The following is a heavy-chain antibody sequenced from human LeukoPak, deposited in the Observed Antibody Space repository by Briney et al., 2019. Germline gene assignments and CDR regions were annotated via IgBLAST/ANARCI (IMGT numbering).Heavy chain of an antibody. CDR1: GGSISNYY. CDR3: ARTYSSSSSYMDV. Sequence: SETLSLTCNVSGGSISNYYWSWIRQPPGKGLEWIGYIYYSGSTNYNPSLKSRVTISVDSSENQFSLKLTSVTAADTAIYYCARTYSSSSSYMDVWGKGTTVTVPS. J-gene: IGHJ6*03. CDR2: IYYSGST. V-gene: IGHV4-59*01. D-gene: IGHD6-6*01.